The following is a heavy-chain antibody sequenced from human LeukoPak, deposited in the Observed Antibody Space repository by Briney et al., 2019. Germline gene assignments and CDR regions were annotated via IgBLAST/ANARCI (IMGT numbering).Heavy chain of an antibody. D-gene: IGHD1-26*01. J-gene: IGHJ4*02. V-gene: IGHV2-70*12. CDR2: IDWDDDK. Sequence: SGPTLVNPTQTLTLTCTFSGFSLSTSGMCVSWIRQPPGKALEWLARIDWDDDKYYTTSLKTRLTISKDTSKNQVVLTMTNMDPVDTATYYCAHRSQVLVGATALYYFDYWGQGTLVTVPS. CDR3: AHRSQVLVGATALYYFDY. CDR1: GFSLSTSGMC.